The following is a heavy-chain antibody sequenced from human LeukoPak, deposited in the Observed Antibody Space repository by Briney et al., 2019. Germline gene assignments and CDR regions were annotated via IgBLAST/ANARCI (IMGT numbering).Heavy chain of an antibody. J-gene: IGHJ3*02. CDR3: ARGRSITILRGVAISDGFDI. CDR2: IATSRDYI. Sequence: PGGSLRLSCAASGCTFSTYSMNWVRQAPAKGLEWVSSIATSRDYIYYAGSLKGRFTISRDNAQNSLYLHMNSLRPDDTAVYYCARGRSITILRGVAISDGFDIWGQGTKVTVS. D-gene: IGHD3-10*01. CDR1: GCTFSTYS. V-gene: IGHV3-21*06.